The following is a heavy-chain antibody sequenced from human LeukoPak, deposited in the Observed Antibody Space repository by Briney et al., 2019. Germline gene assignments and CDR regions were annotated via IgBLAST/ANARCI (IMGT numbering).Heavy chain of an antibody. CDR3: ARNLGYSYGPMMDV. Sequence: ASVNVSCKASGGTFSSYAISWVRQAPGQGLEWMGRIIPIFGTANYAQKFQGRVTITADKSTSTAYMELSSLRSEDTAVYYCARNLGYSYGPMMDVWGKRATVTVSS. CDR2: IIPIFGTA. D-gene: IGHD5-18*01. J-gene: IGHJ6*04. CDR1: GGTFSSYA. V-gene: IGHV1-69*06.